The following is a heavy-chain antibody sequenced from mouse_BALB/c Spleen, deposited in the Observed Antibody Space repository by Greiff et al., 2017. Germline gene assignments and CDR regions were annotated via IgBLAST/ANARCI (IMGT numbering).Heavy chain of an antibody. V-gene: IGHV1-69*02. D-gene: IGHD2-4*01. Sequence: QVQLQQPGAELVKPGAPVKLSCKASGYTFPSYWMNWVKQRPGRGLEWIGRIDPSDSETHYNQKFKDKATLTVDKSSSTAYIQLSSLTSEDSAVYYCARDVITTLFAYWGQGTLVTVSA. CDR1: GYTFPSYW. J-gene: IGHJ3*01. CDR3: ARDVITTLFAY. CDR2: IDPSDSET.